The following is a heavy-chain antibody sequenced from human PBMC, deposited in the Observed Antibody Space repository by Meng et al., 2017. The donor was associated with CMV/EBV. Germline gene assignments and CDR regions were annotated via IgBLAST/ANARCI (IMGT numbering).Heavy chain of an antibody. CDR3: ARGHGGIFGVVIGGDWFDP. J-gene: IGHJ5*02. D-gene: IGHD3-3*01. Sequence: ASVKVSCKASGYTFTSYDINWVRQATGQGLEWMGWMNPNSGNTGYAQKFQGRVTMTRNTSISTAYMELSSLRSEDTAVYYCARGHGGIFGVVIGGDWFDPWGQGTLVTVSS. CDR2: MNPNSGNT. V-gene: IGHV1-8*01. CDR1: GYTFTSYD.